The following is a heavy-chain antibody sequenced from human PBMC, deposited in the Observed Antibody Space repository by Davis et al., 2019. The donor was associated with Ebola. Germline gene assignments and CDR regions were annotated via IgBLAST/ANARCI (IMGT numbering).Heavy chain of an antibody. V-gene: IGHV7-4-1*02. J-gene: IGHJ6*02. Sequence: AASVKVSCKASGYTFTSYAMNWVRQAPGQGLEWMGWINTNTGNPTYAQGFTGRFVFSLDTSVSTAYLQISSLKAEDTAVYYCARDSISGSYYYYYGMDVWGQGTTVTVSS. CDR1: GYTFTSYA. D-gene: IGHD1-26*01. CDR3: ARDSISGSYYYYYGMDV. CDR2: INTNTGNP.